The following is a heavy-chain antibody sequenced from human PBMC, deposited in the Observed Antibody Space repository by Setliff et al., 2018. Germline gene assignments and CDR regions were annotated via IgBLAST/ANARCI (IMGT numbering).Heavy chain of an antibody. CDR3: ARGGEVQSASAFDI. V-gene: IGHV1-18*01. CDR2: ISLYNGHI. CDR1: GYAFTSYG. J-gene: IGHJ3*02. Sequence: GASVKVSCKASGYAFTSYGITWVRQAPGQGLEWMGWISLYNGHIEYAQRLQGRVTMTTDTSTSTAYMELRSLRSDDTAVYYCARGGEVQSASAFDIWGQGTMVTVSS. D-gene: IGHD1-1*01.